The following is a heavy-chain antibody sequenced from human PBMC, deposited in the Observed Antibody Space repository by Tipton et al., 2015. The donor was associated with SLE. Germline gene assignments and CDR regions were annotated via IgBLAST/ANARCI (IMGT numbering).Heavy chain of an antibody. CDR3: AKGASMVVTPLDY. Sequence: RSLRLSCAASGFTFSSYGMHWVRQAPGKGLEWVAVIWYDGSNKYYADSVKGRFTISRDNSKNTLYLQMNSLRAEDTAVYYCAKGASMVVTPLDYWGQGTLVTVSS. CDR2: IWYDGSNK. D-gene: IGHD4-23*01. V-gene: IGHV3-33*06. J-gene: IGHJ4*02. CDR1: GFTFSSYG.